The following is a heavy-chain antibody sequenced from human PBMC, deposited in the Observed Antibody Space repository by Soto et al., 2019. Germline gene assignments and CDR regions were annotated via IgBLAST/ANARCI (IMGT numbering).Heavy chain of an antibody. CDR1: GGTFSSYT. Sequence: SVKVSCKASGGTFSSYTISWVRQAPGQGLEWMGRIIPILGIANYAQKFQGRVTITADKSTSTAYMELSSLRSEDTAVYYCARDPDYSKSAPENWGEGSLVSVSS. V-gene: IGHV1-69*04. CDR2: IIPILGIA. D-gene: IGHD4-4*01. CDR3: ARDPDYSKSAPEN. J-gene: IGHJ4*02.